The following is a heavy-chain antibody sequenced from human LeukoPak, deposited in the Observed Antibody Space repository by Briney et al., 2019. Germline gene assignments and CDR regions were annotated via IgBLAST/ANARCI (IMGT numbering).Heavy chain of an antibody. J-gene: IGHJ6*02. CDR2: INHSGST. Sequence: KPSETLSLTCAVYGGSFSGYYWSWIRQPPGKGLEWIGEINHSGSTNYNPSLKSRVTISVDTSKNQFSLKLSSVTAADTAVYYCARGFTWIRVYYYGMDVWGQGTTVTVSS. CDR1: GGSFSGYY. D-gene: IGHD5-18*01. V-gene: IGHV4-34*01. CDR3: ARGFTWIRVYYYGMDV.